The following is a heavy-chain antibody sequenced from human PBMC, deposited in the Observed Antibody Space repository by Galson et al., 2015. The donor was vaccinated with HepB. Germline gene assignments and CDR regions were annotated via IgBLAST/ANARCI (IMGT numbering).Heavy chain of an antibody. V-gene: IGHV1-8*01. CDR3: ARVLPYLRNRSCSSRESIRV. J-gene: IGHJ6*02. CDR1: GYTFTSYD. D-gene: IGHD1-26*01. Sequence: SCKASGYTFTSYDINWVRQATGQGLEWMGWMNPNSGNTGYAQKFQGRVTMTKSTSISTAYMELSSLRSEDTAMYYCARVLPYLRNRSCSSRESIRVLGQGTTVTVSS. CDR2: MNPNSGNT.